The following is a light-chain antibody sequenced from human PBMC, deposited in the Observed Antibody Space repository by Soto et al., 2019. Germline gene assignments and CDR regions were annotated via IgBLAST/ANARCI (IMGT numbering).Light chain of an antibody. CDR3: SSYGGSNNLL. J-gene: IGLJ2*01. CDR1: SSDIGGYNY. V-gene: IGLV2-8*01. Sequence: QSVLTQPPSASGSPGQSVTISCTGTSSDIGGYNYVSWYQQHPGKAPRLIIYEVTKRPSGVPDRFSGSKSGNTASLTVSGLQAEDEADYYCSSYGGSNNLLFGGGTKVTVL. CDR2: EVT.